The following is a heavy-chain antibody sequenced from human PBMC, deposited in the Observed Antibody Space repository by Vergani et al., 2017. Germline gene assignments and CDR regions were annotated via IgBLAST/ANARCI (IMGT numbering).Heavy chain of an antibody. V-gene: IGHV3-30*02. CDR3: AKHFRGWGIDY. Sequence: QVQLVESGGGVVQRGGSLRLSCATSGFTLSNYDMQWIRQGPGKVLEFVAFIQFDGSNQYYADSVKGRFTLSIDFSKNTLYLQMNSLRTDDTATYYCAKHFRGWGIDYWGQGTQVIVSS. CDR1: GFTLSNYD. D-gene: IGHD3-16*01. CDR2: IQFDGSNQ. J-gene: IGHJ4*02.